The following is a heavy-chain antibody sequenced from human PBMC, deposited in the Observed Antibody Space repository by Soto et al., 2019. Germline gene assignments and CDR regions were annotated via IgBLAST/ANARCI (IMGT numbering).Heavy chain of an antibody. Sequence: SPTLSPTCAISGDSVSSNSAAWNWIRQSPSRGLEWLGRTYYRSKWYNDYAVSVKSRITINPDTSKNQFSLQLNSVTPEDTAVYYCARGPASSGPAAYYYFDYWGQGTLVTVSS. D-gene: IGHD6-13*01. V-gene: IGHV6-1*01. CDR2: TYYRSKWYN. CDR1: GDSVSSNSAA. CDR3: ARGPASSGPAAYYYFDY. J-gene: IGHJ4*02.